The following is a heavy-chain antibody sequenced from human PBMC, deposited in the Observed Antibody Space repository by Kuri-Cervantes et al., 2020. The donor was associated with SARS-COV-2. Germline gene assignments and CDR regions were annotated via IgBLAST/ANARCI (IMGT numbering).Heavy chain of an antibody. CDR2: ISGSGGRT. V-gene: IGHV3-23*01. CDR3: AKRPAVVRSFDY. D-gene: IGHD2-15*01. CDR1: GFTFSSYA. J-gene: IGHJ4*02. Sequence: GGSLKISCAASGFTFSSYAMSWVRQAPGKGLEWVSAISGSGGRTYYADSVKGRFTISRDNSKNTLYLQMNSLRAEDTAVYYCAKRPAVVRSFDYWGQGTLVTVSS.